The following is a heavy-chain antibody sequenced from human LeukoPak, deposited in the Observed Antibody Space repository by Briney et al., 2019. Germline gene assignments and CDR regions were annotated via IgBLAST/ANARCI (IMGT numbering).Heavy chain of an antibody. D-gene: IGHD3-16*01. CDR2: ISWNSGSI. CDR3: AKDKGAGGSYFKN. CDR1: GFTFDDYA. J-gene: IGHJ4*02. V-gene: IGHV3-9*01. Sequence: GRSLRLSCAASGFTFDDYAMHWVRQAPGKGLEWVSGISWNSGSIGYADSVKGRFTISRDNAKNSLYLQMNSLRAEDTALYYCAKDKGAGGSYFKNWGREPWSPSPQ.